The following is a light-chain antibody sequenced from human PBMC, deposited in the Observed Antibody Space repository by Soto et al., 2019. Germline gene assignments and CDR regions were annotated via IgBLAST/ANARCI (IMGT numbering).Light chain of an antibody. V-gene: IGLV1-44*01. CDR3: ATWNDGVFV. J-gene: IGLJ1*01. CDR1: TSNIGRST. CDR2: SNT. Sequence: PPSASGTPGQRVTISCSGSTSNIGRSTVSWYQQFPGAAPKLLIYSNTQRPLGVPVRFSGSKSDTSASLAISGLQSEDEADYYCATWNDGVFVFGIGTKV.